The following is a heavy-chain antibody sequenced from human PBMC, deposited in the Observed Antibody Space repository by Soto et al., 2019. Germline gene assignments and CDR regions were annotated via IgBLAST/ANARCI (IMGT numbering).Heavy chain of an antibody. J-gene: IGHJ4*02. CDR3: VHSFDDLSGPFLFDY. Sequence: QITLKESGPTLVKPTQTLTLTCTFSGFSLSTTGVGVGWIRQPPGKALEWLALIYWDDDKRQSPSLKSRLTITGDTAKNQVVLTLTNMDTVDTATYYCVHSFDDLSGPFLFDYWGQGTLVTVSS. D-gene: IGHD3-22*01. CDR2: IYWDDDK. CDR1: GFSLSTTGVG. V-gene: IGHV2-5*02.